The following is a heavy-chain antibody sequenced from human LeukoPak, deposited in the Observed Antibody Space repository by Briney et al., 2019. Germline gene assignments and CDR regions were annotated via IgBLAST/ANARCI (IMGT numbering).Heavy chain of an antibody. CDR2: IRYSGST. J-gene: IGHJ4*02. CDR1: SGSIGSYY. V-gene: IGHV4-59*08. CDR3: ARHTTYYYDSSGPYFFDS. Sequence: SETLSLTCIVSSGSIGSYYWGWIRQPPGKGLEWLGYIRYSGSTKYNPSLKSRVSISVDTSKSQFSLKPSSATAADTAVYYCARHTTYYYDSSGPYFFDSWGRGTLVTVSS. D-gene: IGHD3-22*01.